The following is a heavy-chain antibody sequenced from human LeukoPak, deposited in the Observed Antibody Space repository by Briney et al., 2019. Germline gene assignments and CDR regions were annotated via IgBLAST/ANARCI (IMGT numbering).Heavy chain of an antibody. V-gene: IGHV1-69*13. D-gene: IGHD6-19*01. CDR3: AGPSVAGTGFQH. CDR1: GGTFSSYA. J-gene: IGHJ1*01. CDR2: IIPIFGTA. Sequence: EASVKVSCKASGGTFSSYAISWVRQAPGQGLEWMGGIIPIFGTANYAQKFQGRVTITADESTSTAYMELSSLRSEDTAVYYCAGPSVAGTGFQHWGQGTLVTVSS.